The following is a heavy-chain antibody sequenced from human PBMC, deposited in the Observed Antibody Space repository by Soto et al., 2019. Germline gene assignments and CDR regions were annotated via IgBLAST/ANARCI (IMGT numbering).Heavy chain of an antibody. V-gene: IGHV1-3*01. D-gene: IGHD3-22*01. CDR1: GYTFTSYA. J-gene: IGHJ4*02. CDR3: ARDSRSRTYYYDSSGYYQDY. Sequence: VASVKVSCKASGYTFTSYAMHWVRQAPGQRLEWMGWINAGNGNTKYSQKFQGRVTITRDTSASTAYMELSSLRSEDTAVYYCARDSRSRTYYYDSSGYYQDYWGQGTLVTVPS. CDR2: INAGNGNT.